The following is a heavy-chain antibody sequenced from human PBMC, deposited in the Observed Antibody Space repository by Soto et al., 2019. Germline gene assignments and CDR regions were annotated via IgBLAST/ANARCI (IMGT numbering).Heavy chain of an antibody. V-gene: IGHV3-21*01. D-gene: IGHD2-2*01. Sequence: GGSLRLSCAASGFTFSSYSMNWVRQAPGKGLEWVSSISSSSSYIYYADSVKGRFTISRDNAKNSLYLQMNSLRAEDTAVYYCARAQYQLLQYYYGMDVWGQGTTVTVSS. CDR2: ISSSSSYI. CDR1: GFTFSSYS. CDR3: ARAQYQLLQYYYGMDV. J-gene: IGHJ6*02.